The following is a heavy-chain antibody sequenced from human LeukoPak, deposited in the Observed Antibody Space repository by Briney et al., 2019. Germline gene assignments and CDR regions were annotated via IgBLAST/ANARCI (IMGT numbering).Heavy chain of an antibody. J-gene: IGHJ4*02. CDR2: ISWNSGSI. CDR3: AKSREAARYYFDY. CDR1: GFTFDDYA. D-gene: IGHD5-24*01. Sequence: GGSLRLSCAASGFTFDDYAMHWVRQAPGKGLEWVSGISWNSGSIGYADSVKGRFTISRDNSKTTLYLQMNSLTAEDTAVYHCAKSREAARYYFDYWGQGTLVTVSS. V-gene: IGHV3-9*01.